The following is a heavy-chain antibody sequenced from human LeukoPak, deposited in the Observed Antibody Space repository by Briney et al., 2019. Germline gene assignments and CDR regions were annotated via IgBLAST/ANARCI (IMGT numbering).Heavy chain of an antibody. CDR3: ARDQSGDYHSSGYEN. Sequence: GGSLRLSCAASGFTFSSYEMNWVRQAPGKGLEWVSYISSSGSTIYYADSVKGRFTISRDNAKNSLYLQMNSLRAEDTAVYYCARDQSGDYHSSGYENWGQGTLVTVSS. D-gene: IGHD3-22*01. CDR1: GFTFSSYE. V-gene: IGHV3-48*03. CDR2: ISSSGSTI. J-gene: IGHJ4*02.